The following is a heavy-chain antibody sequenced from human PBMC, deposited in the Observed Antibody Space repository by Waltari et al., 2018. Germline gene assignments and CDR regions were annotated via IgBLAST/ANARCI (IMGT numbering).Heavy chain of an antibody. Sequence: EVQLLESGGTIVQPGGSLKVACAASGLNFGSSWMHWVRQTPGKGLMWGSDINYDGTQTKYADSVRCRFTISRDNAKSTLYLQMTDLRAEDTAVYFCVRARWDYLYFDTWGQGTLVTVSS. CDR1: GLNFGSSW. D-gene: IGHD1-26*01. J-gene: IGHJ5*02. CDR3: VRARWDYLYFDT. V-gene: IGHV3-74*01. CDR2: INYDGTQT.